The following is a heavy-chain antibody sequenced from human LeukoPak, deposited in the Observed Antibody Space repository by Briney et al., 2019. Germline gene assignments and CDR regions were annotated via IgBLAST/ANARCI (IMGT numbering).Heavy chain of an antibody. CDR2: INPNSGGT. V-gene: IGHV1-2*06. J-gene: IGHJ6*03. CDR3: ARVTPLYYYDSSGYYYYYYYMDV. CDR1: GYTFTGYY. D-gene: IGHD3-22*01. Sequence: ASVKVSRKASGYTFTGYYMHWVRQAPGQGLEWMGRINPNSGGTNYAQKSQGRVTMTRDTSISTAYMELSRLRSDDTAVYYCARVTPLYYYDSSGYYYYYYYMDVWGKGTTVTVSS.